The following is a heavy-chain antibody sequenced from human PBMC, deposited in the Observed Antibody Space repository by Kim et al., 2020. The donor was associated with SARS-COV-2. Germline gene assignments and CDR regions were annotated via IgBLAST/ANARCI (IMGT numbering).Heavy chain of an antibody. J-gene: IGHJ6*02. CDR1: GGSVSSGSYY. CDR2: IYYSGST. D-gene: IGHD2-2*01. CDR3: ARDRYCSSTSCYRNDYYYYGMDV. V-gene: IGHV4-61*01. Sequence: SETLSLTCTVSGGSVSSGSYYWSWIRQPPGKGLEWIGYIYYSGSTNYNPSLKSRVTISVDTSKNQFSLKLSSVTAADTAVYYCARDRYCSSTSCYRNDYYYYGMDVWGQGTTVTVSS.